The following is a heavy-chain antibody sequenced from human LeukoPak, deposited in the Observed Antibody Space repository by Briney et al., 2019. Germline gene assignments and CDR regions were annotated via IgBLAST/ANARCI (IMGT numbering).Heavy chain of an antibody. Sequence: GGSLRLSCAASGFTFSNYAMTWVRQAPGKGLEWVSIISGSGGSTYYADSVKGRFTISRDNSKNTLYLQMNSLRAEDAAVYYCARDLRYYDFWSGYSPLYGMDVWGQGTTVTVSS. CDR3: ARDLRYYDFWSGYSPLYGMDV. CDR2: ISGSGGST. J-gene: IGHJ6*02. V-gene: IGHV3-23*01. D-gene: IGHD3-3*01. CDR1: GFTFSNYA.